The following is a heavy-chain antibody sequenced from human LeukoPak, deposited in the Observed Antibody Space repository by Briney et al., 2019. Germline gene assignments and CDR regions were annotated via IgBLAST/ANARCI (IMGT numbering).Heavy chain of an antibody. CDR3: TKDLTNYHYYYIDV. D-gene: IGHD2-8*01. CDR1: GFTFSNYA. J-gene: IGHJ6*03. CDR2: ITGSGGHT. Sequence: YPGGSLRLSCEASGFTFSNYAMAWVRQSPGKGLEWVSGITGSGGHTYYADSVKGRFTSSRDNSKNTLYLQMNSLRAEDTAVYYCTKDLTNYHYYYIDVWGKGTTVIVS. V-gene: IGHV3-23*01.